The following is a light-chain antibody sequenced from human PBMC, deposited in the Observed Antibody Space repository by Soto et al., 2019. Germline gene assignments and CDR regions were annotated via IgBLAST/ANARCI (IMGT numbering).Light chain of an antibody. Sequence: QSALTQSPSVSGAPGQRVTISCTGSSSNIGAGYDVHWYQQLPGTAPKLLIYANSNRPSGVPGRFSGSKSGTSASLAIAGLQAEDEADYYCQSYDSSLSGYVFGTGTKLTVL. CDR2: ANS. V-gene: IGLV1-40*01. J-gene: IGLJ1*01. CDR3: QSYDSSLSGYV. CDR1: SSNIGAGYD.